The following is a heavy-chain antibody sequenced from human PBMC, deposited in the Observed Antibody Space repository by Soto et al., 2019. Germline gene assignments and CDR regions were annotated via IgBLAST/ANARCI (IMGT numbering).Heavy chain of an antibody. D-gene: IGHD3-10*01. CDR1: GFTFSSHA. CDR3: AKRHYYGSGSFDLAT. J-gene: IGHJ4*03. V-gene: IGHV3-23*01. CDR2: VSGDGYAS. Sequence: EVRLLESGGGLVQPGGSLRLSCAGSGFTFSSHAMSWVRQAPGKGLEWVSSVSGDGYASDYADSVKGRFTVSRHNSKNTLYLQMNSLRAEDTAVYYCAKRHYYGSGSFDLATWGQGTLVTVSS.